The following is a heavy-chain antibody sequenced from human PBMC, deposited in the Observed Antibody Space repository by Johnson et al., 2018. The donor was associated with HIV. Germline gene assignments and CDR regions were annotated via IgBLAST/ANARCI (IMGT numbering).Heavy chain of an antibody. CDR1: GIIFSHYG. J-gene: IGHJ3*02. V-gene: IGHV3-30*03. CDR3: ARGPYDYVWGSYRFIGAFDI. CDR2: ISYDGSKT. Sequence: QEQLVESGGGVVQPGRSLRLSCAVSGIIFSHYGMHWVRQAPGKGLEWVALISYDGSKTYYADSVTGRFTISRDNSKNTLYLQMNSLRAEDTAVYYCARGPYDYVWGSYRFIGAFDIWGQGTMVTVSS. D-gene: IGHD3-16*02.